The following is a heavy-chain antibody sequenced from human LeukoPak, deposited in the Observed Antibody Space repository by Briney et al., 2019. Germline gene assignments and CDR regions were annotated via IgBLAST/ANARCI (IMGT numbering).Heavy chain of an antibody. J-gene: IGHJ4*02. D-gene: IGHD5-24*01. CDR1: GYTFTGYY. Sequence: ASVKVSCKASGYTFTGYYMHWVRQAPGQGLEWMGWINPNSGGTNYAQKFQGRVTMTRDTSIATAYMELSRLRSDDTAVYYCARDQGEMDTIPDYWGQGTLVTVSS. V-gene: IGHV1-2*02. CDR2: INPNSGGT. CDR3: ARDQGEMDTIPDY.